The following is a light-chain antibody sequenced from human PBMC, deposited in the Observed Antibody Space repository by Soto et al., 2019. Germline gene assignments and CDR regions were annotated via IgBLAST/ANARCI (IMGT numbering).Light chain of an antibody. V-gene: IGKV4-1*01. CDR2: WAS. Sequence: DIVMTQSPDSLAVSLGERVTINCRSSQSVLYSSNNKDYLAWYQQKPGQPPKLLIYWASTRALGVPDRFSGSGSGTDFTLTISSLQAEDVAVYYCQQYYITPYTFGQGTKLEMK. CDR3: QQYYITPYT. J-gene: IGKJ2*01. CDR1: QSVLYSSNNKDY.